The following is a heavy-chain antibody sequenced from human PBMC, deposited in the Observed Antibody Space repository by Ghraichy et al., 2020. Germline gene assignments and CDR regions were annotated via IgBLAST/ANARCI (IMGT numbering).Heavy chain of an antibody. D-gene: IGHD6-13*01. J-gene: IGHJ4*02. CDR2: IKQDGSEK. V-gene: IGHV3-7*01. CDR3: AHPSLAAIGNN. Sequence: GGSLRLSCAASGFTFSRYWMSWVRQAPGKGLEWVANIKQDGSEKYYVDSVKGRFTISRDNAKNSLYLQMNSLRAEDTAVYYCAHPSLAAIGNNWGQGTLVTVSS. CDR1: GFTFSRYW.